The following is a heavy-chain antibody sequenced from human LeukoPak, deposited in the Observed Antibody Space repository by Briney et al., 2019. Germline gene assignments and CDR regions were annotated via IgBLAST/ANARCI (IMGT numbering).Heavy chain of an antibody. D-gene: IGHD4-17*01. J-gene: IGHJ6*02. CDR1: GYRFSDYY. CDR3: ARDTVPGRYYYYYGMDV. Sequence: ASVRVSCKASGYRFSDYYMHWVRQAPGQGLEWMGIINPSGGSTSYAQKFQGRVTMTRDTSTSTVYMELSSLRSEDTAVYYCARDTVPGRYYYYYGMDVWGQGTTVTVSS. V-gene: IGHV1-46*01. CDR2: INPSGGST.